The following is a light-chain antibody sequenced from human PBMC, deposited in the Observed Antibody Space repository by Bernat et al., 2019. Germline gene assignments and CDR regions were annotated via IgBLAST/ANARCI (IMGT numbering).Light chain of an antibody. Sequence: DVVLTQPPFSSPVTLGQPASIPCRSSQTLLHTDGNTYFSCLHHRPGHPPRLLIYKISHRFSRVPDRFSGSGAGTDFGLKISRVEAEDVGVYYCLQSTNFPLSIGGGTKVE. V-gene: IGKV2-24*01. CDR2: KIS. J-gene: IGKJ4*01. CDR3: LQSTNFPLS. CDR1: QTLLHTDGNTY.